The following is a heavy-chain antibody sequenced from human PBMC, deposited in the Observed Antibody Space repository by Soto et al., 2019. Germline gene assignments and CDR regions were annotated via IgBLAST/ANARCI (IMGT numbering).Heavy chain of an antibody. J-gene: IGHJ4*02. D-gene: IGHD2-2*01. CDR2: ISYDGSNK. CDR3: AKDRCSSTSCYHASFFRNYRYYFDY. V-gene: IGHV3-30*18. Sequence: GGSLRLSCAASGFTFSSYGMHWVRQAPGKGLEWVAVISYDGSNKYYADSVKGRFTISRDNSKNTLYLQMNSLRAEDTAVYYCAKDRCSSTSCYHASFFRNYRYYFDYWGQGTLVTVSS. CDR1: GFTFSSYG.